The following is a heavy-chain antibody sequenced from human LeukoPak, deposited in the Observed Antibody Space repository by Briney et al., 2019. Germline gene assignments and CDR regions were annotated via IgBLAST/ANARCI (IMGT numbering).Heavy chain of an antibody. D-gene: IGHD5-12*01. CDR2: ISAYNDNT. CDR3: ARDLAQPRILIVATIFYYYGMDV. J-gene: IGHJ6*02. Sequence: ASVRVYCKASGYTFTSYGISWVRQAPGQGVEWMGWISAYNDNTNYAQKLQGRVTMTTDTSTSTAYMELRSLRSDDTAVYYCARDLAQPRILIVATIFYYYGMDVWGQGTTVTVSS. V-gene: IGHV1-18*01. CDR1: GYTFTSYG.